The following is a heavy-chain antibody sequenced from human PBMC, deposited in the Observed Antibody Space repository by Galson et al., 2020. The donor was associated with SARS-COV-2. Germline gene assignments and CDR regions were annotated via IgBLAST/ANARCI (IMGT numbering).Heavy chain of an antibody. CDR2: ISYDGSNK. Sequence: GGSLRLSCAASGFTFSSYGMHWVRQAPGKGLEWVAVISYDGSNKYYADSVKGRFTISRDNSKNTLYLQMNSLRDEDTAVYYCATGTYYYDSSGSHPEDFDYWGQGTLVTVSS. D-gene: IGHD3-22*01. CDR1: GFTFSSYG. V-gene: IGHV3-30*03. CDR3: ATGTYYYDSSGSHPEDFDY. J-gene: IGHJ4*02.